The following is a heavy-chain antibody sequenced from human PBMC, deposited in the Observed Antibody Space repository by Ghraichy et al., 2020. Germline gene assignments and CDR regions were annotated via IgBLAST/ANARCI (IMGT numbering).Heavy chain of an antibody. Sequence: ASVKVSCKASGYTFTSYAMNWVRQAPGQGLEWMGWINTNTGNPTYAQGFTGRFVFSLDTSVSTAYLQISSLKAKDTAVYYCARAESSSWYPSYYYYYGMDVWGQGTTVTVSS. CDR3: ARAESSSWYPSYYYYYGMDV. J-gene: IGHJ6*02. V-gene: IGHV7-4-1*02. CDR1: GYTFTSYA. CDR2: INTNTGNP. D-gene: IGHD6-13*01.